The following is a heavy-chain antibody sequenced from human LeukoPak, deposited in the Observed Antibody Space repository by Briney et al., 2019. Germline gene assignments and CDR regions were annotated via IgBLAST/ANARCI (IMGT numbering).Heavy chain of an antibody. CDR2: IRSSGTGT. J-gene: IGHJ4*02. Sequence: GGSLRLSCAASGFTFSSFSMNWVRQAPGKGLEWVSYIRSSGTGTDYTGSVKGRFTISRDNAKNSLYLQMNSLRAEDTAVYYCAKGIAAAGTSCYFDYWGQGTLVTVSS. V-gene: IGHV3-48*04. CDR3: AKGIAAAGTSCYFDY. CDR1: GFTFSSFS. D-gene: IGHD6-13*01.